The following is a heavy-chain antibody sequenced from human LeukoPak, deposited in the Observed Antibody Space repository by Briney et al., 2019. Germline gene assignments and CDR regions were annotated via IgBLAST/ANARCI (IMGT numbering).Heavy chain of an antibody. Sequence: PGGSLRLSCAASGFTFSSYGMHWVRQAPGKGLEWVAFIRYDGSNKYYADSVKGRFTISRDNSKNTLYLQMNSLRAEDTAVYYCAKGQNVDWYFDLWGRGTLVTVSS. J-gene: IGHJ2*01. CDR1: GFTFSSYG. CDR3: AKGQNVDWYFDL. V-gene: IGHV3-30*02. D-gene: IGHD2-15*01. CDR2: IRYDGSNK.